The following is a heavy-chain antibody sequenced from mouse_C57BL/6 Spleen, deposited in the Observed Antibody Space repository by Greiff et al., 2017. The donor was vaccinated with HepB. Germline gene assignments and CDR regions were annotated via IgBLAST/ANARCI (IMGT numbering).Heavy chain of an antibody. CDR1: GYTFTSYW. V-gene: IGHV1-53*01. J-gene: IGHJ2*01. CDR3: APYYYGSSVFDY. CDR2: INPNNGGT. Sequence: QVQLQQPGAELVMPGASVKLSCKASGYTFTSYWMHWVKQRPGQGLEWIGDINPNNGGTSYNQKFKGKATLTVDKSSSTAYMELRSLTSEDSAVYYCAPYYYGSSVFDYWGQGTTLTVSS. D-gene: IGHD1-1*01.